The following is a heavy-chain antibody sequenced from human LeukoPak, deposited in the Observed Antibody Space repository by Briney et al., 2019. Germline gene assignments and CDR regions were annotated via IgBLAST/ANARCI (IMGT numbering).Heavy chain of an antibody. CDR2: ISSSGSTI. D-gene: IGHD2-15*01. Sequence: QSGGSLRLSCAASGFTFSSYEMNWVRQAPGKGLEWVSYISSSGSTIYYADSVKGRFTISRDNAKNSLYLQMNSPRAEDTAVYYCALAATYYYYGMDVWGKGTTVTVSS. CDR3: ALAATYYYYGMDV. V-gene: IGHV3-48*03. J-gene: IGHJ6*04. CDR1: GFTFSSYE.